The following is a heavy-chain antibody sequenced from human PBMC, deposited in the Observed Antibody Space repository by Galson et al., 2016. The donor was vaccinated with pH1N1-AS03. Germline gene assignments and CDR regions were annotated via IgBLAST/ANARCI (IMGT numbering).Heavy chain of an antibody. Sequence: SLRLSCAASGFTFGDYAMHWVRQVPGKGLDWVSHINWNSGHIDYSDSVKGRFTVSRDNSMNTLSLQMSSLRSDDTAVYYCAREYKVRGSTKGFDYWGQGTLVTVSS. V-gene: IGHV3-9*01. CDR2: INWNSGHI. CDR1: GFTFGDYA. CDR3: AREYKVRGSTKGFDY. J-gene: IGHJ4*02. D-gene: IGHD3-10*01.